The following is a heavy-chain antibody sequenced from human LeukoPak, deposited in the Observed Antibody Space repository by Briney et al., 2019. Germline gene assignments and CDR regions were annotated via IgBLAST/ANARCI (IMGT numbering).Heavy chain of an antibody. CDR1: GFTFSSYA. CDR2: ILGSGYST. Sequence: PGGSLRLSCAASGFTFSSYAMSWVRQAPGKGLEWVSGILGSGYSTYYANSVKGRFTISRDNSNNTLYLQMNSLRAEDTAVYYCAKLGGHPLHNYYVGVWGKGTTVAVSS. J-gene: IGHJ6*03. CDR3: AKLGGHPLHNYYVGV. D-gene: IGHD3-16*01. V-gene: IGHV3-23*01.